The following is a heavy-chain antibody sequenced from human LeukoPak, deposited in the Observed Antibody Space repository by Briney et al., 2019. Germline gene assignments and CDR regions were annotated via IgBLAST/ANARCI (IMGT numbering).Heavy chain of an antibody. CDR1: GFTFSSYA. V-gene: IGHV3-30-3*01. CDR2: ISYDGSNK. Sequence: QPGRSLRLSCAASGFTFSSYAMHWVRQAPGKGLEWVAVISYDGSNKYYADSVKGRFTISRDNSKNTLYLQMNSLRAEDTAVYYCAGLEQNYPVVWGQGTLVTVSS. CDR3: AGLEQNYPVV. D-gene: IGHD1/OR15-1a*01. J-gene: IGHJ4*02.